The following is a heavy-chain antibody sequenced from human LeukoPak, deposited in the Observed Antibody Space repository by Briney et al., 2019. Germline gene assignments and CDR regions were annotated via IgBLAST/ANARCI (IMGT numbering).Heavy chain of an antibody. CDR3: AKWYYDFWSGYSYYYYYGMDV. CDR1: GFTFSSYA. CDR2: ISGSGGST. V-gene: IGHV3-23*01. J-gene: IGHJ6*02. Sequence: GGSLRLSCAAYGFTFSSYAMSWVRQAPGKGLEWVSAISGSGGSTYYADSVKGRFTISRDNSKNTLYLQMNSLRAEDTAVYYCAKWYYDFWSGYSYYYYYGMDVWGQGTTVTVSS. D-gene: IGHD3-3*01.